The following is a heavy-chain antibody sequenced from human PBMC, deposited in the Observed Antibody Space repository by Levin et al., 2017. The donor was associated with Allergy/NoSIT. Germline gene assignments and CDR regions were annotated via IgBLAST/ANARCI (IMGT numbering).Heavy chain of an antibody. Sequence: SETLSLTCAVYGGSFSGYYWSWIRQPPGKGLEWIGEINHSGSTNYNPSLKSRVTISVDTSKNQFSLKLSSVTAADTAVYYCASGLRPGSRAFDIWGQGTMVTVSS. J-gene: IGHJ3*02. D-gene: IGHD3-10*01. CDR1: GGSFSGYY. CDR2: INHSGST. CDR3: ASGLRPGSRAFDI. V-gene: IGHV4-34*01.